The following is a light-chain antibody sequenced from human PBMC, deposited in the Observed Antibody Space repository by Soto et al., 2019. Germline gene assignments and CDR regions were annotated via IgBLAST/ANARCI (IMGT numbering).Light chain of an antibody. Sequence: EIVMTQSPATLSVSPGERATLSCRASQSVSSNLAWYQQKPGQAPRLLIYGASTRATGIPARFSGNGSGTEFTLTISSLQSEDFAVYYCQQYNNWPPGMFGQGTKVKSN. V-gene: IGKV3-15*01. CDR2: GAS. J-gene: IGKJ1*01. CDR3: QQYNNWPPGM. CDR1: QSVSSN.